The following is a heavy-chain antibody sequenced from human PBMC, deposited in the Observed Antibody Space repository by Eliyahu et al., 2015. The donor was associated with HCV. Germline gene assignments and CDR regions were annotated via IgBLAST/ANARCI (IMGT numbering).Heavy chain of an antibody. Sequence: QVQLVESGGGVVQPGRSLRLSCAASGFTFSSXGMXWVRQAPGKGLEWVAVIWYDGSNKYYADSVKGRFTISRDNSKNTLYLQMNSLRAEDTAVYYCARVLRYFDWLLDYYYGMDVWGQGTTVTVSS. CDR2: IWYDGSNK. CDR3: ARVLRYFDWLLDYYYGMDV. V-gene: IGHV3-33*01. D-gene: IGHD3-9*01. CDR1: GFTFSSXG. J-gene: IGHJ6*02.